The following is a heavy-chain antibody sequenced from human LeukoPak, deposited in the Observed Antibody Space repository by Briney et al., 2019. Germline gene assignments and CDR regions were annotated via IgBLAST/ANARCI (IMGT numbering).Heavy chain of an antibody. Sequence: GGSLRLSCAASGFTFNNFGMHRIRQAPGKGLEWVALVRSGGTDKYYADSVKGRFTISRDNSKNMVYLQMNSLRVEDTAVYYCAKDRDDYGDDCWGQGILVTVST. D-gene: IGHD4-17*01. CDR3: AKDRDDYGDDC. CDR1: GFTFNNFG. V-gene: IGHV3-30*02. J-gene: IGHJ4*02. CDR2: VRSGGTDK.